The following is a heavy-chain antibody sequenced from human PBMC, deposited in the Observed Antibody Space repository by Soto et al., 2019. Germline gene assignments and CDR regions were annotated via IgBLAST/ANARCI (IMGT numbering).Heavy chain of an antibody. V-gene: IGHV1-69*06. D-gene: IGHD1-26*01. CDR2: IIPIFGTA. Sequence: QVQLVQSGAEVKKPGSSVKVSCKASGGTFSSYAISWVRQAPGQGLEWMGGIIPIFGTANYAQKFQGRVTITADKSTSTAYMELRSLRSEDTAVYYCARAYRSGSYPRNYYYGMDVWGQGTTVTVSS. CDR1: GGTFSSYA. CDR3: ARAYRSGSYPRNYYYGMDV. J-gene: IGHJ6*02.